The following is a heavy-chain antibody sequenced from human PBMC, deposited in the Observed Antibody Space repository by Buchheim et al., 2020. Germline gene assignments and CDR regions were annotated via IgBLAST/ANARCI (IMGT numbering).Heavy chain of an antibody. D-gene: IGHD6-6*01. Sequence: QLQLQESGPGLVKPSETLSLTCTVSGGSISTSSHHWAWIRQPPGKGLEWIASISDTGNTYYRSSLKSRVTISIDTAKNQFSLKVRSVTAADTAVYYCSREEKSSSDYWGQGTL. J-gene: IGHJ4*02. CDR2: ISDTGNT. CDR3: SREEKSSSDY. CDR1: GGSISTSSHH. V-gene: IGHV4-39*02.